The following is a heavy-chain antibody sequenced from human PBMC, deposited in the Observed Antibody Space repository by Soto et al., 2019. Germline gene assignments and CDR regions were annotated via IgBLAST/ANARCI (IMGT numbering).Heavy chain of an antibody. V-gene: IGHV4-59*08. Sequence: PSETLSLTCTFSGGSISSYYWSWIRQTPGKGLEFIGYIYYSGSTYYNPSLQSRTTISVDTSKRRFSLNLSSVTAADTAVYYCAKFYYYDRTRIDYWGEGALVTVSS. J-gene: IGHJ4*02. D-gene: IGHD3-22*01. CDR2: IYYSGST. CDR3: AKFYYYDRTRIDY. CDR1: GGSISSYY.